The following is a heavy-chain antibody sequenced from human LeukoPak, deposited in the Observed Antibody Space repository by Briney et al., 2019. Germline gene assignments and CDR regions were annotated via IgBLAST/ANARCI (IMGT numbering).Heavy chain of an antibody. CDR1: GFTFSSYA. D-gene: IGHD6-13*01. J-gene: IGHJ4*02. Sequence: GGSLRLSCAASGFTFSSYAMSWVRQAPGKGLEWVSAISGSGGSTYYADSVKGRFTISRDSSKNTLYLQMNSLRAEDTAVYYCAKSGIAADTGVVDYWGQGTLVTVSS. CDR3: AKSGIAADTGVVDY. V-gene: IGHV3-23*01. CDR2: ISGSGGST.